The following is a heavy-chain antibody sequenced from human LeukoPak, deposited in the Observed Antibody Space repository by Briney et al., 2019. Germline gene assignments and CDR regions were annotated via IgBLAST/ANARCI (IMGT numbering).Heavy chain of an antibody. D-gene: IGHD3-16*01. CDR1: GYTFSSYA. J-gene: IGHJ4*02. Sequence: PGGSLRLSCAASGYTFSSYAMSWVRQAPGKGLEWVSRISGGGGTTYYAASVKGRFTISRDNSKNTLYLQINSLRAEDTAVYYCTKDVGVILFDYWGQGTLVTVSS. CDR3: TKDVGVILFDY. CDR2: ISGGGGTT. V-gene: IGHV3-23*01.